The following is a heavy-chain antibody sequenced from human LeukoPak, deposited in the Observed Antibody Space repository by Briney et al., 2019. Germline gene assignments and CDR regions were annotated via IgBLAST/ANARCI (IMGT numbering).Heavy chain of an antibody. CDR3: TREVVVTYYFDY. V-gene: IGHV4-61*01. CDR1: GGSVSSGSYY. J-gene: IGHJ4*02. D-gene: IGHD3-22*01. CDR2: IYSGGST. Sequence: PSETLSITCTVSGGSVSSGSYYWSWIRQPPGKGLEWIGYIYSGGSTNYNPSLKSRVTISVDTSKNQFSLKLSSVTAADTAVYFCTREVVVTYYFDYWGQGTLVTVSS.